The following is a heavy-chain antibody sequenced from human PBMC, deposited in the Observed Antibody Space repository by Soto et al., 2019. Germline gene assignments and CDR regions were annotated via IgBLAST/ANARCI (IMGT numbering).Heavy chain of an antibody. Sequence: VESLKISGSGSGYSFTSYWIGWVRQMPWKGLEWMGIIYPGDSDTRYSPSFQGQVTISADKSISTAYLQWSSLKASDTAMYYCARVQGSYYYDSSGYSQWNYYYGMDVWGQGTTVTVSS. CDR1: GYSFTSYW. D-gene: IGHD3-22*01. J-gene: IGHJ6*02. V-gene: IGHV5-51*01. CDR3: ARVQGSYYYDSSGYSQWNYYYGMDV. CDR2: IYPGDSDT.